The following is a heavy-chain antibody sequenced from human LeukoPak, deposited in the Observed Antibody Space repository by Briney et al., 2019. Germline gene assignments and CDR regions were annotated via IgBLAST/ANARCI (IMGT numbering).Heavy chain of an antibody. CDR2: ISTSSIYI. CDR3: ARDEAYDYVWGNYYFDY. CDR1: GFTFSSYT. Sequence: GGSLRLSCAASGFTFSSYTMNWVRQAPGKGLEWVSSISTSSIYIYYTDSLKGRFTISRDNARNSLYLQMNSLRAEDTAVYYCARDEAYDYVWGNYYFDYWGQGTLVTVSS. V-gene: IGHV3-21*01. J-gene: IGHJ4*02. D-gene: IGHD3-16*01.